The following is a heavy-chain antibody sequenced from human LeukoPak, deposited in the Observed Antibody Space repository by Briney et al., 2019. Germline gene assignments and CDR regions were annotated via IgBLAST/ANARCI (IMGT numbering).Heavy chain of an antibody. Sequence: SQTLSLTCTVSGPSISHYYWSWIRQPPKRGLEWMGHVHTSGGRTYYPSLKAQLTMSIDTSRSQLSLKLTSVTAADTVVYFCARLGSFHDFWGQGAMVSVPS. V-gene: IGHV4-4*09. CDR3: ARLGSFHDF. D-gene: IGHD1-26*01. CDR2: VHTSGGR. CDR1: GPSISHYY. J-gene: IGHJ4*02.